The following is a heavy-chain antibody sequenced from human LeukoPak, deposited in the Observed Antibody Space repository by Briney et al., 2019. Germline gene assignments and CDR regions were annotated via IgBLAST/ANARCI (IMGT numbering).Heavy chain of an antibody. V-gene: IGHV3-15*07. CDR2: IRSKIDGGAT. J-gene: IGHJ4*02. D-gene: IGHD2-21*01. Sequence: AGGSLRLSCAASGFNVNNAWMSWVRQAPGKGLEWVGRIRSKIDGGATDCAAPVKGRFTISRDDSKNTLYLQINSLKIEDTAMYYCYTSITDYWGQGTLVTVSS. CDR1: GFNVNNAW. CDR3: YTSITDY.